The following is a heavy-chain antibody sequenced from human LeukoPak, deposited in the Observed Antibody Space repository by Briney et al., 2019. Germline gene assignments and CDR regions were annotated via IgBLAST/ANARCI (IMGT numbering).Heavy chain of an antibody. D-gene: IGHD3-3*01. CDR1: GFTFSDHY. Sequence: PGGSLRLSCAASGFTFSDHYTDWVRQAPGKGLEWVGRTRNKANSYTTEYAASVKGRFTISRDDSKNSLYLQMNSLKTEDTAVYYCAKVSYYDFWSGYYTGYFDYWGQGTLVTVSS. J-gene: IGHJ4*02. CDR2: TRNKANSYTT. CDR3: AKVSYYDFWSGYYTGYFDY. V-gene: IGHV3-72*01.